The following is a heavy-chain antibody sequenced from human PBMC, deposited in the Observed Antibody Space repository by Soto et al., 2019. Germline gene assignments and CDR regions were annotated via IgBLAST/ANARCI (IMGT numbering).Heavy chain of an antibody. CDR3: ARRSSGWYFDY. CDR1: GFTFSSYA. Sequence: GGSLRLSCAASGFTFSSYAMSWVRQAPGKGLEWVSAISGSGGSTYYADSVKGRFTISRDDSKNTLYLQMNSLRAEDTAVYYCARRSSGWYFDYWGQGTLVTVSS. CDR2: ISGSGGST. J-gene: IGHJ4*02. D-gene: IGHD6-19*01. V-gene: IGHV3-23*01.